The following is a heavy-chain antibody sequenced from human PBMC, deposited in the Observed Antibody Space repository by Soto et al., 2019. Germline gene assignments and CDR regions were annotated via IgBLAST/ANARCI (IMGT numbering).Heavy chain of an antibody. D-gene: IGHD3-22*01. CDR2: AIPIFGTA. CDR3: ARDRGPSSGYYPYWFDP. CDR1: GGTFSSYA. J-gene: IGHJ5*02. V-gene: IGHV1-69*12. Sequence: QVQLVQSGAEVKKPGSSVKVSCKASGGTFSSYAISWVRQAPGQGLEWMGEAIPIFGTANYAQKFQGRVRITAXXSXSXXYMELSSLRSEDTAVYYCARDRGPSSGYYPYWFDPWGQGTLVTVSS.